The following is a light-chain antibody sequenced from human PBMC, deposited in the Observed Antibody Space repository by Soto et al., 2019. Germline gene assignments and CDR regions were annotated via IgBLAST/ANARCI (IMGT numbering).Light chain of an antibody. CDR1: QSLSSS. J-gene: IGKJ1*01. CDR2: GTS. V-gene: IGKV3-15*01. Sequence: KLLTQSPGTLSLSPGERATLFCRASQSLSSSLAWYQQKSGQAPRLIIYGTSRRATGVPVRFSGSGSGTDFTLTISSLQSEDFVVYFCQQYDNWPWTFGQGTKVEMK. CDR3: QQYDNWPWT.